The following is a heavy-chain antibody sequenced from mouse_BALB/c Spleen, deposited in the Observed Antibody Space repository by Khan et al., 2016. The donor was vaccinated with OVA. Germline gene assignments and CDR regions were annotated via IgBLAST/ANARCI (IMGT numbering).Heavy chain of an antibody. CDR1: GVSITSGF. J-gene: IGHJ3*01. CDR2: MIYSGYT. D-gene: IGHD1-3*01. CDR3: ARATYKYAVAY. V-gene: IGHV3-8*02. Sequence: EVQLQESGPSLVQPSQTLSLTCSVTGVSITSGFWSWVRKFPGNKLEYMGYMIYSGYTYYNPSLKGRFSITRHTSKNQYYLQLNSVTTEDTATNYCARATYKYAVAYWGQWALVTVSA.